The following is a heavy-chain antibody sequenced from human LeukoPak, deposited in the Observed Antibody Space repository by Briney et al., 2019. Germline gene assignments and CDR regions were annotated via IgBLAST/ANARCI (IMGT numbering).Heavy chain of an antibody. Sequence: PGGSLRLSCAASGFTFSSYAMSWVRQTPGKGLEWVSGISWNSGSIGYADSVKGRFTISRDNAKNSLYLQMNSLRAEDTALYYCARDRGAVVGSMYYFDYWGQGILVTVSS. D-gene: IGHD2-2*01. CDR2: ISWNSGSI. CDR1: GFTFSSYA. CDR3: ARDRGAVVGSMYYFDY. V-gene: IGHV3-9*01. J-gene: IGHJ4*02.